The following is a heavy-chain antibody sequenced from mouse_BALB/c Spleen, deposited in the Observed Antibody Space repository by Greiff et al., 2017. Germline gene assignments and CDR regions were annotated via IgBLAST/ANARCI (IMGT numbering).Heavy chain of an antibody. CDR1: GYTFTSYW. D-gene: IGHD1-1*01. CDR3: ARSPYYYGSSYGAMDY. J-gene: IGHJ4*01. CDR2: IYPGDGDT. Sequence: QVQLQQSGAELARPGASVKLSCKASGYTFTSYWMQWVKQRPGQGLEWIGAIYPGDGDTRYTQKFKGKATLTADKSSSTAYMQLSSLASEDSAVYYCARSPYYYGSSYGAMDYWGQGTSVTVSS. V-gene: IGHV1-87*01.